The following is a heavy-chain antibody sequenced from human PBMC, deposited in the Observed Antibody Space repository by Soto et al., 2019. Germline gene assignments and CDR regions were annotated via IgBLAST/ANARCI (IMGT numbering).Heavy chain of an antibody. J-gene: IGHJ6*02. CDR2: IYPGDSET. D-gene: IGHD6-13*01. V-gene: IGHV5-51*01. CDR1: GYSFSTYW. Sequence: GESLKISCKGSGYSFSTYWIGWVRQMPGKGLEWIGVIYPGDSETRYSPSFQGQVTISADKSISTAYLQWSSLKASDTAMYYCARSNLYSSSWYYYYYGMDVLGQGTTVTVSS. CDR3: ARSNLYSSSWYYYYYGMDV.